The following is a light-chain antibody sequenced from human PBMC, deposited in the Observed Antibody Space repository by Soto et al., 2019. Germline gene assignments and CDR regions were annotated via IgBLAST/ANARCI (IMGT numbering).Light chain of an antibody. CDR3: QQYDTLPRT. CDR1: QDISNY. V-gene: IGKV1-33*01. CDR2: DAS. Sequence: DIQMTQSPSSLSASVGDRVTITCQASQDISNYLNWYQQKPGKAPKLLIYDASNLETEVPSRFSGSGSGTDFTFTISSLQPEDIATYYCQQYDTLPRTFGQGTKLEIK. J-gene: IGKJ2*01.